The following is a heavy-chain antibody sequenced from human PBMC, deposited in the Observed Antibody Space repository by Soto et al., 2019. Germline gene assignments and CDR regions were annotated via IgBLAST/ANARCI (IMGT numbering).Heavy chain of an antibody. CDR3: ARGGLYDGRAYYYGY. CDR1: GFTVSSNY. CDR2: IYSGGRT. D-gene: IGHD3-22*01. V-gene: IGHV3-53*01. Sequence: EVQLVESGGGLIQPGGSLRLSCAASGFTVSSNYMSWVRQAPGKGLEWVSVIYSGGRTYHADSVKGRFTISRDNAKNTLALQMNSLKPEDKGVYYCARGGLYDGRAYYYGYWGQGTLVTVSS. J-gene: IGHJ4*02.